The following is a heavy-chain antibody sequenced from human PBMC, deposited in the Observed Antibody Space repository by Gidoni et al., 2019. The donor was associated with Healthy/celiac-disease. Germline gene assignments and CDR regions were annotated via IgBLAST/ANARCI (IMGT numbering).Heavy chain of an antibody. D-gene: IGHD2-21*02. CDR3: ARHYLAHRAYCGGDCYAPSFDY. J-gene: IGHJ4*02. CDR1: GGSISSSSYY. CDR2: IYYSGST. Sequence: QLQLQESGPGLVKPSETLSLTCTVSGGSISSSSYYWGWIRQPPGKGLEWIGSIYYSGSTYYNPSLKSRVTISVDTSKNQFSLKLSSVTAADTAVYYCARHYLAHRAYCGGDCYAPSFDYWGQGTLVTVSS. V-gene: IGHV4-39*01.